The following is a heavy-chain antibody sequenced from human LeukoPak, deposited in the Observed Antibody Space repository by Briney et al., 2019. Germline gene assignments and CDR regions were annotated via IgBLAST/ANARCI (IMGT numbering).Heavy chain of an antibody. D-gene: IGHD2-15*01. CDR2: INPNSGGT. V-gene: IGHV1-2*04. J-gene: IGHJ6*04. Sequence: ASVKVSCKASGYTFTGYYMHWVRQAPGQGLEGMGWINPNSGGTNYAQKFQGWVTMTRDTSISTAYMELSRLRSDDTAVYYCARGRRMIGSSSARRYYYYGMDVWGKGTTVTVSS. CDR3: ARGRRMIGSSSARRYYYYGMDV. CDR1: GYTFTGYY.